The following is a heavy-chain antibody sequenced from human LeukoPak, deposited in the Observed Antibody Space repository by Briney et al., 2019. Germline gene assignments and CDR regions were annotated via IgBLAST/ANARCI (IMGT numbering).Heavy chain of an antibody. CDR3: ARAYCGGGRCYLDY. V-gene: IGHV3-48*02. D-gene: IGHD2-15*01. CDR2: ISSSSSTI. CDR1: GFTFSSHS. J-gene: IGHJ4*02. Sequence: GGSLRLSCAASGFTFSSHSMKWVREAPGRGLEWVSSISSSSSTIYYADSVKGRFTISRDNAKNSLYLQMNSLRDEDTAVYYCARAYCGGGRCYLDYWGQGTLVTVSS.